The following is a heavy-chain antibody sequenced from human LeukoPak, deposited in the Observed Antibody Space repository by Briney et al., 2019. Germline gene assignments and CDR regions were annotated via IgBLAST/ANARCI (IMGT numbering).Heavy chain of an antibody. V-gene: IGHV3-7*01. Sequence: PGGSQRLSCAASGYTFSSHGLTWVRQAPGKGLEWVANIKQDGSEKYYVDSVKGRFTISRDNAKNSLYLQMNSLRAEDTAVYYCASEGGTDMGEYSYGYVVYWGQGTLVTVSS. J-gene: IGHJ4*02. D-gene: IGHD5-18*01. CDR2: IKQDGSEK. CDR1: GYTFSSHG. CDR3: ASEGGTDMGEYSYGYVVY.